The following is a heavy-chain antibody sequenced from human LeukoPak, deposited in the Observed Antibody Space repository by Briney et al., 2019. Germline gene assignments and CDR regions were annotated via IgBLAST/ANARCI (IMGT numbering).Heavy chain of an antibody. Sequence: SQTLSLTCAVSGGSISSGGYSWSWIRQHPGKGLEWIGYIHYSGITDYNPSLKSRVTISVDTSKNQFSLKLSSVTAADTAVYFCARVYGDYIDYWGQGTLVTVSS. D-gene: IGHD4-17*01. J-gene: IGHJ4*02. CDR2: IHYSGIT. V-gene: IGHV4-31*11. CDR3: ARVYGDYIDY. CDR1: GGSISSGGYS.